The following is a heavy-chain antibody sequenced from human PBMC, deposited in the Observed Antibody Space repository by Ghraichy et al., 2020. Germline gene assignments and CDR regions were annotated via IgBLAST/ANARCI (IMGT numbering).Heavy chain of an antibody. CDR3: ARDVWGREDC. CDR2: INEDGVRT. D-gene: IGHD3-16*01. V-gene: IGHV3-74*01. CDR1: GFTFSGYW. Sequence: GGSLRLSCAASGFTFSGYWMHWVRQVPGKGLVWVSSINEDGVRTDYADSVKGRFTVSRDNAKNTLYLQMNSLRTDDTAMYYCARDVWGREDCWGQGTQGPVSS. J-gene: IGHJ4*02.